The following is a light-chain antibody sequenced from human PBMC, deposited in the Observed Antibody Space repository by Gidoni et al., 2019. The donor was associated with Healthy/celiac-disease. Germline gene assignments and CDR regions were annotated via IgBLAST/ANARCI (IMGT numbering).Light chain of an antibody. V-gene: IGKV1-33*01. CDR2: DAS. CDR3: QQYDNLPWT. CDR1: QDISNY. Sequence: IQMTHSPSSLSASVGDRVTITCQASQDISNYLNWYQQKPGKAPTLLIDDASNLETGVPSRFSGSGSGTDFTFTISSLQPEDIATYYCQQYDNLPWTFGQGTKVEIK. J-gene: IGKJ1*01.